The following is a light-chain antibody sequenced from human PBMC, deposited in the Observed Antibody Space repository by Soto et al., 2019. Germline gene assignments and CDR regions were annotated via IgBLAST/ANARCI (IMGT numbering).Light chain of an antibody. CDR1: ESVSAS. Sequence: IVLTQSPGTLSVSPGDRATLACRASESVSASYIAWYQQKPGQAPRLLIYSVSTRATGIPVRFIGSGSGTECTLTISSLQSEDFAIYYCQQYKNWPLTFGGGTKVDIK. J-gene: IGKJ4*01. V-gene: IGKV3-15*01. CDR2: SVS. CDR3: QQYKNWPLT.